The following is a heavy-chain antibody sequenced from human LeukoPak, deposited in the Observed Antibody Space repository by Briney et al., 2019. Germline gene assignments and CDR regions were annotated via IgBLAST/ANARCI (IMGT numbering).Heavy chain of an antibody. D-gene: IGHD6-13*01. J-gene: IGHJ4*02. Sequence: PGGSLRLSCAASGFTFSDYYMNWVRQAPGKGLEWVSYISSSGSTIYYADSVKGRFTISRDNAKNSLYLQMNSLRAEDTAVYYCARDYHTGCSILDYWGQGTLVTVSS. V-gene: IGHV3-11*01. CDR2: ISSSGSTI. CDR3: ARDYHTGCSILDY. CDR1: GFTFSDYY.